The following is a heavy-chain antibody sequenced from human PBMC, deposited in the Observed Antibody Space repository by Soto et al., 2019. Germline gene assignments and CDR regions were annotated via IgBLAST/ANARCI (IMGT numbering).Heavy chain of an antibody. CDR1: GYTFTSYG. V-gene: IGHV1-18*01. J-gene: IGHJ4*02. CDR2: ISAYNGNT. D-gene: IGHD6-13*01. Sequence: QVQLVQSGAEVKKPGASVKVSCKASGYTFTSYGISWVRQAPGQGLEWMGWISAYNGNTNYAQKLQGRVTMTTATATSTASMALRSLRSDDTAVYYCARDLSSRWYWGADYWGQGTLVTVSS. CDR3: ARDLSSRWYWGADY.